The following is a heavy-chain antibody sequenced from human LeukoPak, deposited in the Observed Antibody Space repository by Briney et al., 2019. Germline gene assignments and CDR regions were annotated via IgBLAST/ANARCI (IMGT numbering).Heavy chain of an antibody. Sequence: SETLSLTRTVSGGSPSSYYWSWIRQPPGKGLEWIGYIFYSGTTNYNPSLKSRVTIPVDQTKNQFSLKLSSVTAAGTAQDHCARSEWGTNWFDPGGEGTLVTVS. V-gene: IGHV4-59*03. CDR2: IFYSGTT. J-gene: IGHJ5*02. CDR1: GGSPSSYY. D-gene: IGHD1-1*01. CDR3: ARSEWGTNWFDP.